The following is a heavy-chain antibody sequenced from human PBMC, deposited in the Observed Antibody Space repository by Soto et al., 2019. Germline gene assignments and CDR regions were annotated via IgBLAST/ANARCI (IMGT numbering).Heavy chain of an antibody. D-gene: IGHD6-19*01. CDR1: GFTFSSYA. J-gene: IGHJ2*01. CDR3: AKDLWEWSSGWYYDF. Sequence: GGSLRLSCAASGFTFSSYAMSWVRQAPGKGLEWVSVIVGSGSSTYSAESLKGRFTISRDNSKNTLYLQMNSLRAEDTAVYYCAKDLWEWSSGWYYDFWGRGTLVTVS. CDR2: IVGSGSST. V-gene: IGHV3-23*01.